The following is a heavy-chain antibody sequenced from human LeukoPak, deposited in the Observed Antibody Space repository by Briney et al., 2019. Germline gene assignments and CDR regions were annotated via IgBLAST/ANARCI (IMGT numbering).Heavy chain of an antibody. Sequence: PGGSLRLSCAASGITLSNHAMNWVRQAPGKGLQWVSVISASGGSTYYADSVKGRFTISRGNSKNTLYLQMNSLRAEDTAVYYCAKADSSGSSDVFDIWGQGTTVTVSS. CDR1: GITLSNHA. V-gene: IGHV3-23*01. D-gene: IGHD3-10*01. CDR2: ISASGGST. CDR3: AKADSSGSSDVFDI. J-gene: IGHJ3*02.